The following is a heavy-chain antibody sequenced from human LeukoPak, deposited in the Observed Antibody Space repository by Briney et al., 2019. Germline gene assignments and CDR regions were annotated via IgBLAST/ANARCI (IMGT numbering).Heavy chain of an antibody. V-gene: IGHV3-53*01. CDR3: ARGDFDY. CDR1: GFPFNAYW. J-gene: IGHJ4*02. CDR2: AFSDGRT. Sequence: PGGSLRLSCAASGFPFNAYWMTWVRQAPGKGLEWVSIAFSDGRTFYADSVKGRFTISRDSSKNTVFLQMNSLRAEDTAVYYCARGDFDYWGQGTLVTVSS.